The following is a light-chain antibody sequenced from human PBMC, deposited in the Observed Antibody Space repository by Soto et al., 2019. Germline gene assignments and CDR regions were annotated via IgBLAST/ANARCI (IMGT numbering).Light chain of an antibody. J-gene: IGKJ2*01. CDR1: QSVSSRY. CDR2: GAS. CDR3: QQYGSSPPYT. V-gene: IGKV3-20*01. Sequence: EIVLTQSPGTLSLSPGERATLSCRASQSVSSRYLAWYQQKPGQAPRLLMYGASSRATGIPDRFSGSRSGTDFTLTISRLEPEDFAVYYCQQYGSSPPYTFGQGTKLEIK.